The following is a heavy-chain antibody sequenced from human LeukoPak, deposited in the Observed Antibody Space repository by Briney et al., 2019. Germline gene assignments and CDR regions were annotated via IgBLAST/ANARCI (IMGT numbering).Heavy chain of an antibody. J-gene: IGHJ3*02. V-gene: IGHV4-59*01. Sequence: SETLSLTCTVSGGSISSYYWSWVRQPPGKGLEWIGEIYHSGSTNYNPSLKSRVTISVDTSKNQFSLKLSSVTAADTAVYYCAETGLGDAFDIWGQGTMVTVSS. D-gene: IGHD1-14*01. CDR3: AETGLGDAFDI. CDR1: GGSISSYY. CDR2: IYHSGST.